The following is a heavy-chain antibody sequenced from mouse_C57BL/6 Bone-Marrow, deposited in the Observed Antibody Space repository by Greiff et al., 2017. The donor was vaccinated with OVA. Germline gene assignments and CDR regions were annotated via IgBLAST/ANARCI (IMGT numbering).Heavy chain of an antibody. CDR1: GYSITSGYY. Sequence: EVKLQESGPGLVKPSQSLSLTCSVTGYSITSGYYWNWIRQFPGNKLEWMGYISYDGSNNYNPSLKNRISITRDTSKNQFFLKLNSVTTEDTATYYCAREGGLRRGYYFDYWGQGTTLTVSS. D-gene: IGHD2-2*01. CDR3: AREGGLRRGYYFDY. J-gene: IGHJ2*01. V-gene: IGHV3-6*01. CDR2: ISYDGSN.